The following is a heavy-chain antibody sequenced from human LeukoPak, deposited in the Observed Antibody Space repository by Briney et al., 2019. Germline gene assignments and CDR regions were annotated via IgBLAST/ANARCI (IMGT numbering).Heavy chain of an antibody. D-gene: IGHD1-26*01. J-gene: IGHJ3*02. Sequence: GGSLRLSCAASTFSFRNFAMSWVRLAPGKGLEWVSGISDSGHRTDYADSVEGRFTISRDNSKNTLYLQMDSLRAEDTALYYCARKKWEPTSNDAFDIWGQGTMVTVSS. CDR1: TFSFRNFA. V-gene: IGHV3-23*01. CDR3: ARKKWEPTSNDAFDI. CDR2: ISDSGHRT.